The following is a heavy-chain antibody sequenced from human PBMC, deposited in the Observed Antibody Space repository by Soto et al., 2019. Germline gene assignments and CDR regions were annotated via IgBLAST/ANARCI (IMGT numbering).Heavy chain of an antibody. CDR3: AKTGGDSSGYYHYFDY. D-gene: IGHD3-22*01. J-gene: IGHJ4*02. Sequence: GGSLRLSCAASGFTFSSYAMSWVRQAPGKGLEWVSAISGSGGRTYYADSVKGRFTISRDNSKNTLYLQMNSLRAEDTAVYYCAKTGGDSSGYYHYFDYWGQGTLVTVSS. V-gene: IGHV3-23*01. CDR2: ISGSGGRT. CDR1: GFTFSSYA.